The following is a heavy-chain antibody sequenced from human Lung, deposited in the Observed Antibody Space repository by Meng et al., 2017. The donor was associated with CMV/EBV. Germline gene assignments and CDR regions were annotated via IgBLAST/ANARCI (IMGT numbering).Heavy chain of an antibody. J-gene: IGHJ5*02. Sequence: AQLQGSGPGLVKPSQTLSLPCTVSGGSISSGDYYWSWIRQHPGKGLEWIGYIHSSGSTYYNPSLRSRLTISVDTSKNQFSLKLSSVTAADTAVYYCARASYGSGSPLGESWFDPWGQGTLVTVSS. CDR2: IHSSGST. CDR1: GGSISSGDYY. V-gene: IGHV4-31*03. CDR3: ARASYGSGSPLGESWFDP. D-gene: IGHD3-10*01.